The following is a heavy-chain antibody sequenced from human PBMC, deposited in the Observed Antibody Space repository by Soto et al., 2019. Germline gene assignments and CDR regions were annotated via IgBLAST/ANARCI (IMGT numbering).Heavy chain of an antibody. CDR3: ARRGSGSYYDY. CDR1: GFTFSNYA. J-gene: IGHJ4*02. Sequence: QVQLVESGGGVVQPGRSLRLSCAASGFTFSNYAMHWVRQAPGKGLEWVAVISYDGSNKYYADSVKGRFTISRDNSKNTLYLQMNSLRAEDTAVYYCARRGSGSYYDYWGQGTLVTVSS. CDR2: ISYDGSNK. V-gene: IGHV3-30-3*01. D-gene: IGHD1-26*01.